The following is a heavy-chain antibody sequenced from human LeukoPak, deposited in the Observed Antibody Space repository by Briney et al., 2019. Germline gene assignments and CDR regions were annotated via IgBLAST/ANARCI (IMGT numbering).Heavy chain of an antibody. CDR3: AKDGDYYGSGSYSPLFDY. CDR1: GFTFSSYG. Sequence: GGSLRLSCAASGFTFSSYGMHWVRQAPGKGLEWVAVISYDGSNKYYADSVKGRFTISRDNSKNTLYLQMNSLRAEDTAVYYCAKDGDYYGSGSYSPLFDYWGQGTLVTVSS. V-gene: IGHV3-30*18. CDR2: ISYDGSNK. D-gene: IGHD3-10*01. J-gene: IGHJ4*02.